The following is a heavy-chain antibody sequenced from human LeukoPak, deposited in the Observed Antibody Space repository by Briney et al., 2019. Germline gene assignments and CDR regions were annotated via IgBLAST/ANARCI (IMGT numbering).Heavy chain of an antibody. CDR1: GFTFSSYS. Sequence: GGSLRLSCAASGFTFSSYSMNWVRQAPGKGLEWVSYISSSSTIYYADSVKGRFTISRDNAKNSLYLQMNSLRAEDTAVYYCARDLVDTAMVLYYYYGMDVWGQGTTVTVSS. V-gene: IGHV3-48*04. J-gene: IGHJ6*02. CDR3: ARDLVDTAMVLYYYYGMDV. D-gene: IGHD5-18*01. CDR2: ISSSSTI.